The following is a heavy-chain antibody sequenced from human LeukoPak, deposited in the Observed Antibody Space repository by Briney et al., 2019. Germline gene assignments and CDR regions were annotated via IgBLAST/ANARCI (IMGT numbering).Heavy chain of an antibody. J-gene: IGHJ4*02. CDR2: IYGGGST. D-gene: IGHD4-23*01. CDR3: ARRGDGGRSFDY. CDR1: GFTFSSYA. Sequence: QPGGSLRLSCAASGFTFSSYALNWVRQAPGKGLEWVSLIYGGGSTYYADSVKGRFTISRDNSKNTLYLQMNSLRAEDTAVYYCARRGDGGRSFDYWGQGTLVTVSS. V-gene: IGHV3-53*01.